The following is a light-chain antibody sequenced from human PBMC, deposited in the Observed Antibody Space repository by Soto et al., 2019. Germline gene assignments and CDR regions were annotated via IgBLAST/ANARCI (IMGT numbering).Light chain of an antibody. J-gene: IGLJ3*02. CDR1: GSDIGAYKF. Sequence: QSVLAQPPSASGSPGQSVTISCTGSGSDIGAYKFVSWYQQHPGKAPKLMIFGVTERPSGVPDRFSDSKSGNTASLTVSGLQQEDEAISYCYSYDGRNIWVFGGGTKVTV. V-gene: IGLV2-8*01. CDR2: GVT. CDR3: YSYDGRNIWV.